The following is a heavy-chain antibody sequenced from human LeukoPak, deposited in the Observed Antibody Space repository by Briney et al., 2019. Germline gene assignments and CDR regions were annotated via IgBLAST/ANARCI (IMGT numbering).Heavy chain of an antibody. J-gene: IGHJ4*02. CDR1: GGSISSGGYY. V-gene: IGHV4-31*03. CDR3: ARVSILHYFDY. CDR2: IYYSGST. Sequence: SETLSLTCTVSGGSISSGGYYWSWIRQHPGKGLEWIGYIYYSGSTYYNPSLKSRVTISVDTSKNQFSLKLSPVTAADTAVYYCARVSILHYFDYWGQGTLVTVSS. D-gene: IGHD3-3*01.